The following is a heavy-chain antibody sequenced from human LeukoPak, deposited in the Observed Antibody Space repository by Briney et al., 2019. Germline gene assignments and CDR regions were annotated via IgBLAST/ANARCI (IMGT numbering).Heavy chain of an antibody. CDR3: AKDVEQQLVRVGAFDI. CDR1: GFTFSSYA. V-gene: IGHV3-23*01. CDR2: ISGSGGST. D-gene: IGHD6-13*01. Sequence: PGGSLRLSCAASGFTFSSYAMSWVRQAPGKGLEWVSAISGSGGSTYYADSVKGRFTISRDNSKNTLYLQMNSLRAEHTAVYYCAKDVEQQLVRVGAFDIWGQGTMVTVSS. J-gene: IGHJ3*02.